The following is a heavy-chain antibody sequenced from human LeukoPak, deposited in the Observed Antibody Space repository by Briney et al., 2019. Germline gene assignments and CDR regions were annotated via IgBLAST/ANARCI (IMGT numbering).Heavy chain of an antibody. CDR2: INHSGST. V-gene: IGHV4-34*01. Sequence: SETLSLTCAVYGGSFSGYYWSWIRQPPGKGLEWIGEINHSGSTNYNPSLKSRVTISVDTSKNQFSLKLSSVTAADTAVYYRARDDIVVVVAVGPSYGMDVWGQGTTVTVSS. CDR1: GGSFSGYY. J-gene: IGHJ6*02. D-gene: IGHD2-15*01. CDR3: ARDDIVVVVAVGPSYGMDV.